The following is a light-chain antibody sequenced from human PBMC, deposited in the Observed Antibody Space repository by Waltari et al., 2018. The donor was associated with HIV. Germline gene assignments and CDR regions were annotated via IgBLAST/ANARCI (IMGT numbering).Light chain of an antibody. V-gene: IGLV2-8*01. CDR2: EVN. CDR1: SSDVGGYEY. Sequence: QSALPQPPSASGSLGPSLTIYCTGPSSDVGGYEYVSWYQHHPDKAPKLIIYEVNNRPSGVPDRFSGSKSDNTASLTVAGLQDDDEAHYYCASYGDTNRVLFGGGTRVTVL. CDR3: ASYGDTNRVL. J-gene: IGLJ6*01.